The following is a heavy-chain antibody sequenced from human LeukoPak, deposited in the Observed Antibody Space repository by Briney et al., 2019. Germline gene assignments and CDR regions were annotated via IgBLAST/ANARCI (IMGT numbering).Heavy chain of an antibody. CDR1: GGSISNYY. CDR3: ARQPTEYSSSWYDY. D-gene: IGHD6-13*01. V-gene: IGHV4-59*05. J-gene: IGHJ4*02. CDR2: IYYSGST. Sequence: SETLSLTCTVSGGSISNYYWSWIRQPPGKGLEWIGSIYYSGSTYYNPSLKSRVTISVDTSKNQFSLKLSSVTAADTAVYYCARQPTEYSSSWYDYWGQGTLVTVSS.